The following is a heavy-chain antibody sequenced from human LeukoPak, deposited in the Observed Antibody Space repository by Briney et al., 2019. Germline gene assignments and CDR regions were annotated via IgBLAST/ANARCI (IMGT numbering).Heavy chain of an antibody. D-gene: IGHD3-10*01. CDR3: ARGEGITMVRGASTYFDP. CDR2: INPNSGGT. Sequence: ASVKVSCKASGYTFTGYYLHWVRQAPGQGLEWMGWINPNSGGTKYAQKFQGRVTMTRDTSISTAYMELSRLRSDDTAVYYCARGEGITMVRGASTYFDPWGQGTLVTVSS. V-gene: IGHV1-2*02. CDR1: GYTFTGYY. J-gene: IGHJ5*02.